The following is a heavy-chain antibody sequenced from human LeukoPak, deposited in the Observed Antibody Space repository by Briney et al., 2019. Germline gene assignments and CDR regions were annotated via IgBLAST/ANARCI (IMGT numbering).Heavy chain of an antibody. J-gene: IGHJ4*02. V-gene: IGHV3-33*06. CDR3: AKEEYSSSSQIDY. D-gene: IGHD6-6*01. CDR1: GFTFSSYA. Sequence: QPGGSLRLSCAASGFTFSSYAMSWVRQAPGKGLEWVAVIWYDGSNKYYADSVKGRFTISRDNSKNTLYLQMNSLRAEDTAVYYCAKEEYSSSSQIDYWGQGTLVTVSS. CDR2: IWYDGSNK.